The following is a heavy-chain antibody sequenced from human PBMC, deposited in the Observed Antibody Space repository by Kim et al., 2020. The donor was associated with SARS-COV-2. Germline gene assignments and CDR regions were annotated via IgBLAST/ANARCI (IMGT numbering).Heavy chain of an antibody. CDR3: AKDQRLLWFGELSYYYYGTDV. J-gene: IGHJ6*02. Sequence: GGSLRLSCAASGFTFSSYAMNWVRQAPGKGLEWVSAISGSGGSTYYADSVKGRFTISRDNSQNALFLQMNSLRAEDTAVYYCAKDQRLLWFGELSYYYYGTDVWGQGTTVTVSS. CDR2: ISGSGGST. CDR1: GFTFSSYA. V-gene: IGHV3-23*01. D-gene: IGHD3-10*01.